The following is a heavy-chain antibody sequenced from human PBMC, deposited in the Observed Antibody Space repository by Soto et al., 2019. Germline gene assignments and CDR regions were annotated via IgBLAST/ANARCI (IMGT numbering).Heavy chain of an antibody. Sequence: SETLSLTCTVSGGSISSSIYYGGWIRQPPGKGLEWIGSIFYSGSTYYNPSLKSRVTISVDTSKNQFSLKLSSVTAADTAVYYCARERPDGSRLDPWGQGTLVTSPQ. D-gene: IGHD6-13*01. CDR2: IFYSGST. V-gene: IGHV4-39*02. CDR3: ARERPDGSRLDP. J-gene: IGHJ5*02. CDR1: GGSISSSIYY.